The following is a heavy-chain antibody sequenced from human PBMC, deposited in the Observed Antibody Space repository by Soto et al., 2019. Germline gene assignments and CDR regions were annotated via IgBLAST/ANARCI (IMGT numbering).Heavy chain of an antibody. CDR3: ATVRWELHDAFDI. J-gene: IGHJ3*02. CDR2: TYHSGMT. Sequence: QVQLQESGPGLVKPSQTLSLTCTVSGGSISTGGYYWSWIRQHPGRGLEWIGNTYHSGMTFSNPSLQSRVAISIDTSENQFSLKLSSVTAADTAVYYCATVRWELHDAFDIWGHGTMVSVSS. D-gene: IGHD4-17*01. V-gene: IGHV4-31*03. CDR1: GGSISTGGYY.